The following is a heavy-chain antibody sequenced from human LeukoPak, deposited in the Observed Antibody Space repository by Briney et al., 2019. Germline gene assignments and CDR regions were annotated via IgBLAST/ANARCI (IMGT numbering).Heavy chain of an antibody. CDR2: INHSGST. J-gene: IGHJ4*02. Sequence: SETLSLTCAVYGGSFSGYYWSWIRQPPGKGLEWIGEINHSGSTNYNPSLKSRVTISVDTSKNQFSLKLSSVTAEETAVYYCARDREGWSGYYKVFEYWGQGAQVTVSS. CDR3: ARDREGWSGYYKVFEY. CDR1: GGSFSGYY. D-gene: IGHD3-3*01. V-gene: IGHV4-34*01.